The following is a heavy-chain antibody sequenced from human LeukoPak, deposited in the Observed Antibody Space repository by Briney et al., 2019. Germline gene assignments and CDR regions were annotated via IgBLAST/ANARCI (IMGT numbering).Heavy chain of an antibody. CDR2: IYYSGST. D-gene: IGHD6-6*01. V-gene: IGHV4-61*08. Sequence: SQTLSLTCTVSGGSISCGDYYWSWIRQPPGKGLEWIGYIYYSGSTNYNPSLKSRVTISVDTSKNQFSLKLSSVTAADTAVYYCARGLVVGSSSSGPWAYNWFDPWGQGTLVTVSS. J-gene: IGHJ5*02. CDR1: GGSISCGDYY. CDR3: ARGLVVGSSSSGPWAYNWFDP.